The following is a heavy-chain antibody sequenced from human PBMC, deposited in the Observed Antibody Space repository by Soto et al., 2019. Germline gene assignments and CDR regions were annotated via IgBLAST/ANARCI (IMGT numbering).Heavy chain of an antibody. CDR2: TYYRSKWYN. Sequence: SQTLSLTCAISGDSVSSNSAAWNWIRQSPSRGLEWLGRTYYRSKWYNEYAVSVKSRITINPDTSKNQFSLQLNSVIPEDTAVYYCARVYSSGYYSSDARYAFDIWGQGTMVTVSS. CDR1: GDSVSSNSAA. D-gene: IGHD3-22*01. J-gene: IGHJ3*02. CDR3: ARVYSSGYYSSDARYAFDI. V-gene: IGHV6-1*01.